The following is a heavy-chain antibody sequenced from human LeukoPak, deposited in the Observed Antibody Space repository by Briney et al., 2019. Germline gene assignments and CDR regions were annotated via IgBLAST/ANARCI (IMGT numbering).Heavy chain of an antibody. J-gene: IGHJ4*02. V-gene: IGHV4-61*02. CDR1: GDSISSGSYY. Sequence: TLSLTCTVSGDSISSGSYYWSWIRQPAGKGLEWIGRIYTSGSTKYNPSLKSRVTISLDTSKNQFSLKVSSVTAADTAMYYCATTRWTSERGGFDYWGQGTLVTGSS. D-gene: IGHD1-1*01. CDR3: ATTRWTSERGGFDY. CDR2: IYTSGST.